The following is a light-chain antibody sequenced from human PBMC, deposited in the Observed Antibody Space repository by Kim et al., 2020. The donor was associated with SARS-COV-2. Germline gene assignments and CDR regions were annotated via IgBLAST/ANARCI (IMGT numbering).Light chain of an antibody. Sequence: SPGERATLAWRASQSVSGSYLAWYQQKPGQAPRLLIYDASSRATGIPDRFSGSGSGTDFTLTISRLEPEDFAVYYCQQYGNSPWTFGQGTKVDIK. V-gene: IGKV3-20*01. CDR2: DAS. J-gene: IGKJ1*01. CDR1: QSVSGSY. CDR3: QQYGNSPWT.